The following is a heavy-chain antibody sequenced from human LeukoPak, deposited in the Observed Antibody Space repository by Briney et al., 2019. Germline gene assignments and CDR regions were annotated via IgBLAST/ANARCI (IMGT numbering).Heavy chain of an antibody. CDR2: IYHTGNT. D-gene: IGHD2-8*01. Sequence: PSQTLSLTCTVSGGSINSAVYYWSWIRQPPEKGLEWIGYIYHTGNTYYNPSLKSRVTISVDRSKNQFSLKLSSVTAADTAVYYCASHNGYFDYWGQGTLVTVSS. CDR1: GGSINSAVYY. V-gene: IGHV4-30-2*01. CDR3: ASHNGYFDY. J-gene: IGHJ4*02.